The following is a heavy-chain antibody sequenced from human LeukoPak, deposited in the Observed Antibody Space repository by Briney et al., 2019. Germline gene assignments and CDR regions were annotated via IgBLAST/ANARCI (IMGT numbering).Heavy chain of an antibody. CDR2: ISYDGSNK. D-gene: IGHD2-2*01. V-gene: IGHV3-30*04. J-gene: IGHJ6*03. Sequence: SGGSLRLSCAASGFTFSSYAMHWVRQAPGKGLEWVAVISYDGSNKYYADSVKGRFTISRDNSKNTLYLQMNSLRAEDTAVYYCAKEGYEDYYMDVWGKGTTVTVSS. CDR1: GFTFSSYA. CDR3: AKEGYEDYYMDV.